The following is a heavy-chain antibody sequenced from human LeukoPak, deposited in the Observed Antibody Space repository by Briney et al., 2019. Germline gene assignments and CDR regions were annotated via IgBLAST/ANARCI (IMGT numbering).Heavy chain of an antibody. D-gene: IGHD6-19*01. V-gene: IGHV4-31*03. CDR1: GGSISSGGYY. CDR2: IYYSGSA. CDR3: ARDPPRYSSGWYDAFDI. Sequence: SQTLSFTGTVSGGSISSGGYYWSWIRQHPGKGLEWVGYIYYSGSAYYNPSLKSRVTISVDTSKNQFSLKLSSVTAADTAVYYCARDPPRYSSGWYDAFDIWGQGTMVTVSS. J-gene: IGHJ3*02.